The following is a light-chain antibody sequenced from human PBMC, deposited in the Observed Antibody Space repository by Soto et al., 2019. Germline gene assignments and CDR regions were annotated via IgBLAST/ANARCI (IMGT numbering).Light chain of an antibody. CDR2: GAS. CDR1: ESVRNNS. V-gene: IGKV3-20*01. J-gene: IGKJ2*01. Sequence: ELVLTQSPGTLSLSPGERATLSCRANESVRNNSLAWYQQQPGQPPRLLIFGASSRATGIPDRITGIGSGADFSLTISRLEPADFAVYFCHHYGYGADTFGRGTKLEIK. CDR3: HHYGYGADT.